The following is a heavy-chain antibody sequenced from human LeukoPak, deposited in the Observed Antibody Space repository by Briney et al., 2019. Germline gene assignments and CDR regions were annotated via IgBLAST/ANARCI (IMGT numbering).Heavy chain of an antibody. J-gene: IGHJ4*02. D-gene: IGHD2-21*02. CDR3: ARHRFASAVILDY. CDR1: GGSVTSFY. Sequence: SETLSLTCSVSGGSVTSFYWSWLRQSPGKGLEGLGYFYYSWSTKYNPSLKSRVTMSGDTSKNQLSLKLRSVTAADTAMYYCARHRFASAVILDYWGQGDPVTVSS. CDR2: FYYSWST. V-gene: IGHV4-59*08.